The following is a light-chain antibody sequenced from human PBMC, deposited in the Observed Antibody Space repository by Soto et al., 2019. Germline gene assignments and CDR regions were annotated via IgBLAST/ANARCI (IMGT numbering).Light chain of an antibody. Sequence: DSQVTQFPSSLSASVGDRVNVTCRASQSISSFLNWYQQKPGKAPNLLIYATSKLQSGVPSRFSGGGSGTDFTLTIISLQPEDFATYYCQQSYRAPFTFGQGTRLEIK. J-gene: IGKJ5*01. V-gene: IGKV1-39*01. CDR1: QSISSF. CDR3: QQSYRAPFT. CDR2: ATS.